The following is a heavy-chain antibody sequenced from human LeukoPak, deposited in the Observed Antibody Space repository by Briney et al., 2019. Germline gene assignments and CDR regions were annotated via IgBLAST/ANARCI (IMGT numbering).Heavy chain of an antibody. J-gene: IGHJ4*02. V-gene: IGHV4-39*06. CDR2: IYYSGTT. CDR1: GDSIRTSVHF. CDR3: ARDGQGGTDY. Sequence: SETLSLTCSVSGDSIRTSVHFWAWIRQPPGKGLEWIGNIYYSGTTYYNPSLKSRVTISVDTSINQFPLKLTSLTAADTAFYYCARDGQGGTDYWGQGILVTVSS.